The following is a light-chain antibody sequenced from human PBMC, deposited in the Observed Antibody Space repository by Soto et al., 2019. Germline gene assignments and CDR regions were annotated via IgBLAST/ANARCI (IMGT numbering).Light chain of an antibody. CDR3: ASWDDSLSAVV. J-gene: IGLJ2*01. Sequence: QSVLTQPPSASGTPGQRVTISRSGSSSNIGSNYVYWYQQFPGSAPKLLIYRNDQRPSGVPDRFSGSKSGTSASLAISGPRSEDEADYYCASWDDSLSAVVFGGGTQLTVL. CDR1: SSNIGSNY. V-gene: IGLV1-47*01. CDR2: RND.